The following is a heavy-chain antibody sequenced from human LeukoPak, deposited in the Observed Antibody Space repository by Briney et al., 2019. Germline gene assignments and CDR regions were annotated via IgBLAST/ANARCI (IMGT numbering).Heavy chain of an antibody. V-gene: IGHV3-74*01. CDR2: INSDGSST. J-gene: IGHJ4*02. D-gene: IGHD4-11*01. CDR3: ARPYRTNVFDY. Sequence: PGGSLRLSCAASGFTFSSYWMRWVRQAPGKGLVWVSRINSDGSSTSYADSVKGRFTISRDNAKNTLYLQMNSLRAEDTAVYYCARPYRTNVFDYWGQGTLVTVSS. CDR1: GFTFSSYW.